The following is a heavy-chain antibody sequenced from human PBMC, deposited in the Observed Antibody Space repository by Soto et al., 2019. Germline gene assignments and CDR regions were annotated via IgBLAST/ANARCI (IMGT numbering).Heavy chain of an antibody. Sequence: QVQLVQSGAEVKKPGSSVKVSCKASGGTFSSYTISWVRQAPGQGLEWMGRIIPILGIANYAQKFQGRVTITADKSTSTAYMELSSLRSEDTAVYYCARDRVGDIVATKRLDYWGQGTLVTVSS. CDR3: ARDRVGDIVATKRLDY. V-gene: IGHV1-69*08. CDR2: IIPILGIA. CDR1: GGTFSSYT. J-gene: IGHJ4*02. D-gene: IGHD5-12*01.